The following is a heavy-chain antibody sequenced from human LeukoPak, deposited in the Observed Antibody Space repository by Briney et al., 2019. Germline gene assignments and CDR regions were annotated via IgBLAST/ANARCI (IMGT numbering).Heavy chain of an antibody. CDR3: ARLTGYGTPVDY. J-gene: IGHJ4*02. V-gene: IGHV4-4*09. CDR2: IYTSGST. D-gene: IGHD1-14*01. Sequence: SETLSLTCTGSGGSISSYYWSWIRQPPGKGLEWIGYIYTSGSTNYTPSIKTRVTISVHPSKTQFSLKLSSVTAADTAVYYCARLTGYGTPVDYWGQGTLVTVSS. CDR1: GGSISSYY.